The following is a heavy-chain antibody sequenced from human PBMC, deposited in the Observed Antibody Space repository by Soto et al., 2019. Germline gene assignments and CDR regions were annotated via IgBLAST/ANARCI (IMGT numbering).Heavy chain of an antibody. CDR1: GGSISSGGYY. V-gene: IGHV4-31*03. CDR2: IHYSGTT. J-gene: IGHJ5*01. Sequence: SETLSLTCTVSGGSISSGGYYWSWIRQHPGKGLEWIGYIHYSGTTYYIPSLKSRITMSIDTSKNQFSLKLSSVTAADTAVYYCARDNMCSDKSCFDSWGKGTLVTVST. CDR3: ARDNMCSDKSCFDS. D-gene: IGHD3-10*02.